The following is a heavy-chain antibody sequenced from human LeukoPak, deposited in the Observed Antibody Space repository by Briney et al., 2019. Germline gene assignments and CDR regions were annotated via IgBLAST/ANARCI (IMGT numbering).Heavy chain of an antibody. Sequence: PGGSLRLSCAASGFTFSDYYMSWIRQAPGKGLEWISYMSHSGTTVHYTDSVKGRFTISRDNAKNSLYLQMNSLRAEDTALYYCAKGRYFDWLLLGGPFDYWGQGTLVTVSS. J-gene: IGHJ4*02. CDR3: AKGRYFDWLLLGGPFDY. V-gene: IGHV3-11*01. CDR1: GFTFSDYY. D-gene: IGHD3-9*01. CDR2: MSHSGTTV.